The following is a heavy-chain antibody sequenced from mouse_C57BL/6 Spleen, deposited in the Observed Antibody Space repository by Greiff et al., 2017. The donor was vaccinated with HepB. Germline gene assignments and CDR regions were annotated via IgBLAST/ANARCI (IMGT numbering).Heavy chain of an antibody. Sequence: EVQLVESEGGLVQPGSSMKLSCTASGFTFSDYYMAWVRQVPEKGLEWVANINYDGSSTYYLDSLKSRFIISRDNAKNILYLQMSSLKSEDTATYYCAREYAYYSNHWYFDVWGTGTTVTVSS. CDR1: GFTFSDYY. CDR2: INYDGSST. J-gene: IGHJ1*03. V-gene: IGHV5-16*01. CDR3: AREYAYYSNHWYFDV. D-gene: IGHD2-5*01.